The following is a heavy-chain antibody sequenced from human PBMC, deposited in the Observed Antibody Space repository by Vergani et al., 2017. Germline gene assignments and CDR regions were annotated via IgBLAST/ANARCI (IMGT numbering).Heavy chain of an antibody. D-gene: IGHD3-22*01. CDR3: ARKYYYDSSGYYSTDY. CDR2: ISSSGSTI. V-gene: IGHV3-48*04. J-gene: IGHJ4*02. CDR1: GFTFSSYG. Sequence: VQLVESGGGVVQPGGSLRLSCAASGFTFSSYGMHWVRQAPGKGLEWVSYISSSGSTIYYADSVKGRFTISRDNAKNSLYLQMNSLRAEDTAVYYCARKYYYDSSGYYSTDYWGQGTLVTVSS.